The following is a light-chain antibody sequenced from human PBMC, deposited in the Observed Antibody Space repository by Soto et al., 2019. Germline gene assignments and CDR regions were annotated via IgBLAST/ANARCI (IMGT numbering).Light chain of an antibody. V-gene: IGKV3-20*01. CDR1: QSVSSSY. Sequence: EIVLTQSPGSLSLSPGERATVSYRASQSVSSSYLAWYQQKPGQAPRLLIYGASSRATGIPDRFSGSGSGTDLTLTISRLEPEDFAVYYCQQYGSSPGTFGPGTKVDIK. CDR2: GAS. J-gene: IGKJ3*01. CDR3: QQYGSSPGT.